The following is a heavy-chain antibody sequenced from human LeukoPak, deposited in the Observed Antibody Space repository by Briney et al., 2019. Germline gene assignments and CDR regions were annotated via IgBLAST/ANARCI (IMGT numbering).Heavy chain of an antibody. CDR1: GYTFTSCD. D-gene: IGHD2-21*02. Sequence: ASVKVSCKASGYTFTSCDINWVRQATGQGLEWMGWMNPNSGNTGYAQKFQGRVTMTRNTSISTAYMELSSLRSEDTAVYYCARAGYCGGDCYSWFDPWGQGTLVTVSS. CDR3: ARAGYCGGDCYSWFDP. V-gene: IGHV1-8*01. J-gene: IGHJ5*02. CDR2: MNPNSGNT.